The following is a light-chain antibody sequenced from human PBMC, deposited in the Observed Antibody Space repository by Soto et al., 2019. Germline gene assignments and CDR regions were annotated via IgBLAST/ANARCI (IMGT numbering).Light chain of an antibody. CDR3: QQANSFPLT. V-gene: IGKV1-12*01. J-gene: IGKJ3*01. CDR1: QDISSR. CDR2: AAS. Sequence: DIPMTQSPSSVSASIGDRVTITCRVSQDISSRLAWYQQRPGKAPQLLLYAASSLQSGVPSRFSGSGSVTDFTLTISSLQPEDFATYYCQQANSFPLTFRPGTKVDIK.